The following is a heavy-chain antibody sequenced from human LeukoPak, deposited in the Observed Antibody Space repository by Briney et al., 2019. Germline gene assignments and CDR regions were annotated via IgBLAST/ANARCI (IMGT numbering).Heavy chain of an antibody. CDR3: LRSQGGNAEFDY. J-gene: IGHJ4*02. CDR2: MGIVGDT. V-gene: IGHV3-13*01. D-gene: IGHD3-16*01. Sequence: GGSLRLSCAASGFTLSNYDMHWVRQATGKGLEWVSRMGIVGDTYYSGSVKGRFTVSRENAKNSLNLQMNSLRAGDTALYYCLRSQGGNAEFDYWGQGTLVTVSS. CDR1: GFTLSNYD.